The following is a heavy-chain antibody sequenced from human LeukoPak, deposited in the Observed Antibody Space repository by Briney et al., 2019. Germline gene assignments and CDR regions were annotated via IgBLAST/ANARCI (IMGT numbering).Heavy chain of an antibody. Sequence: SETLSLTCAVYGGSFSGYYWTWIRQPPGKGLEWIGEINHSGSTNYNPSLKSRVTISADTSRNHFSLNLSSVTAADTAVYYCARGRSGSSSGWPKRYYFDYWGQGTLVAVSS. CDR1: GGSFSGYY. J-gene: IGHJ4*02. D-gene: IGHD6-19*01. V-gene: IGHV4-34*01. CDR2: INHSGST. CDR3: ARGRSGSSSGWPKRYYFDY.